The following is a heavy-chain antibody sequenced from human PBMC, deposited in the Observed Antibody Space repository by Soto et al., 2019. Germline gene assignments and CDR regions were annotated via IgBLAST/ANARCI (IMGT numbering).Heavy chain of an antibody. J-gene: IGHJ5*02. CDR3: ARDSLAYCSSTSCPSPAGFDP. V-gene: IGHV3-7*01. CDR2: IKQDGSEK. D-gene: IGHD2-2*01. CDR1: GFTFSSYW. Sequence: GSLRLSCAASGFTFSSYWMSWVRQAPGKGLEWVANIKQDGSEKYYVDSVKGRFTISRDNAKNSLYLQMNSLRAEDTAVYYCARDSLAYCSSTSCPSPAGFDPWGQGTLVTVSS.